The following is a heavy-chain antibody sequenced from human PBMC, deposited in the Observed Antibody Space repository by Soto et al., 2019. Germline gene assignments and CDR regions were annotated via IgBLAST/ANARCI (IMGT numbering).Heavy chain of an antibody. V-gene: IGHV5-51*01. CDR3: AASILYYGMDV. J-gene: IGHJ6*02. CDR1: GYTFTNYW. D-gene: IGHD2-15*01. CDR2: IYPGDSDT. Sequence: GESLKISCKGSGYTFTNYWIGWVRQMPGKGLEWIGIIYPGDSDTKYNPSFQGQVTISADKSITTTYLQWSSLKASDTAIYYCAASILYYGMDVWGQGTTVTVSS.